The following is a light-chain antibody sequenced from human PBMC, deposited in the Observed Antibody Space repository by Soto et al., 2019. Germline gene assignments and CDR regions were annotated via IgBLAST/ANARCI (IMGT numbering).Light chain of an antibody. J-gene: IGKJ4*01. Sequence: DIQMTQSPSSLSASVGDRVTITCRASQSISSYLSRYQQKPGKATKLLSYAASTLQSGVPSRFSGSGSGTEFTLTISSLQPEDFATYYGQQSYSTPLTFGGGTKVEIK. V-gene: IGKV1-39*01. CDR1: QSISSY. CDR2: AAS. CDR3: QQSYSTPLT.